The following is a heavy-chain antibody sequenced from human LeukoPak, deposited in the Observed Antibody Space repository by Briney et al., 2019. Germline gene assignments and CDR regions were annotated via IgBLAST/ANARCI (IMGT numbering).Heavy chain of an antibody. CDR2: ISASGITI. Sequence: GGSLRLSCAASGFTPRNYEMNWVRQAPGKGLEWVSYISASGITIYYADSVKGRFTISRNNPRNTLYMQMNSLRAEDTALYYCAIMHPYYDGSGYWVQWGQGTLVTVSS. CDR1: GFTPRNYE. D-gene: IGHD3-22*01. J-gene: IGHJ4*02. V-gene: IGHV3-48*03. CDR3: AIMHPYYDGSGYWVQ.